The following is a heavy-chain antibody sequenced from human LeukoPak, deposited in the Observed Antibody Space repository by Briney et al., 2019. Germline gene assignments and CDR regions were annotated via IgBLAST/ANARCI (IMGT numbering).Heavy chain of an antibody. CDR2: INPNTGNT. CDR1: GYTFTSHY. CDR3: ARDRSSVYYFDY. Sequence: ASVKVSCKASGYTFTSHYMHWVRQAPGQGLEWMGIINPNTGNTDYAQKFQGRVTMARDTSTSTVYMELTSLGSEDTAVYYCARDRSSVYYFDYWGQGTLVTVPS. J-gene: IGHJ4*02. D-gene: IGHD5/OR15-5a*01. V-gene: IGHV1-46*01.